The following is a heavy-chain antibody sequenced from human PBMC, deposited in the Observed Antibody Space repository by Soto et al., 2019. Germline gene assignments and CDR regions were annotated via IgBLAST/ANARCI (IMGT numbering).Heavy chain of an antibody. D-gene: IGHD3-3*01. J-gene: IGHJ4*02. CDR2: IYWDDDK. V-gene: IGHV2-5*02. CDR3: AHRILRTVFGLVTTTAIYFDF. Sequence: QITLNESGPTVVNPAETLTLTCTFSGFSLTTSGVGVGWFRQSPGKAPEGLALIYWDDDKRYSASLKSRLTITKDTSKNQVVLTMASVDPADTATYYCAHRILRTVFGLVTTTAIYFDFWGQGTPVVVSS. CDR1: GFSLTTSGVG.